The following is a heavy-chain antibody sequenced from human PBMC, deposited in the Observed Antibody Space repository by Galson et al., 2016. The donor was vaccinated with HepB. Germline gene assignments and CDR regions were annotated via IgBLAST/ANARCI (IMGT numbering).Heavy chain of an antibody. V-gene: IGHV3-23*01. D-gene: IGHD6-6*01. Sequence: SLRLSCAASGFSFSSYAMSWVRQAPGKGLEWVSSITGRGTSTYYADSVEGRFTISRDNSKSTLYLQMNSLRAEDTAVYYCAKDPQWTTSSRGAFDVWVQGTMLTVFS. J-gene: IGHJ3*01. CDR3: AKDPQWTTSSRGAFDV. CDR1: GFSFSSYA. CDR2: ITGRGTST.